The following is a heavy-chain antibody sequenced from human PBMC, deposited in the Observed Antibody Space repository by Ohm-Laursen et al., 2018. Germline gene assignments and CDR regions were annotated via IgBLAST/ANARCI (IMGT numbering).Heavy chain of an antibody. Sequence: SLRLSCAASGFIFSSYAMSWVRQAPGKGLEWVSAITVNGDNTFYADSVKGRFTISRDNSKNTLYLQMNSLTAEDTAAYYCEGKGPQQLYWGQGTLVIVSS. CDR1: GFIFSSYA. J-gene: IGHJ4*02. D-gene: IGHD6-13*01. V-gene: IGHV3-23*01. CDR3: EGKGPQQLY. CDR2: ITVNGDNT.